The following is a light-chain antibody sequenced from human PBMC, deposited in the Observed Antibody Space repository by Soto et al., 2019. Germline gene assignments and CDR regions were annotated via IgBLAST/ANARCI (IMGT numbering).Light chain of an antibody. J-gene: IGKJ3*01. CDR2: AAS. CDR3: HHYGSSPFT. V-gene: IGKV3-20*01. CDR1: QSLRSSS. Sequence: EIVLTQSPVTLSLSPGERATLSCRASQSLRSSSLAWYQQRPGQAPRLLIYAASSRATGIPDRFSGSGSGTDFTLTISRLEPEDFAVYYCHHYGSSPFTFGPGTKVDIK.